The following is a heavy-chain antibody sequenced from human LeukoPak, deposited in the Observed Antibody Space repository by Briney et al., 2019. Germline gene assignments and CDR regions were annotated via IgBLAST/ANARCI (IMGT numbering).Heavy chain of an antibody. CDR2: ISSSGSTI. CDR3: ARVSAGVIGMKDVFDI. V-gene: IGHV3-11*04. Sequence: PGGSLRLSCAASGFTFSDYYMSWIRQAPGKGLEWVSYISSSGSTIYYADSVKGRFTISRDNAKNSLYLQMNSLRAENTAVYYCARVSAGVIGMKDVFDIWGQGTMVTVSS. D-gene: IGHD3-16*02. CDR1: GFTFSDYY. J-gene: IGHJ3*02.